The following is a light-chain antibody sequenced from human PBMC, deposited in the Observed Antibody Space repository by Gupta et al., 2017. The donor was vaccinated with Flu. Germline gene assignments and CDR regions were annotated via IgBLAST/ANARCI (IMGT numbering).Light chain of an antibody. CDR3: QQDGRAPRT. CDR1: QSGSSNY. CDR2: GAA. Sequence: DTLSLSPGERATLACRASQSGSSNYLAWYQQKHGQAPRRRMEGAASRATGIQDRFSGSVSGTDCTRTSSRLETEDVAVEECQQDGRAPRTCGQGTKVEIK. J-gene: IGKJ1*01. V-gene: IGKV3-20*01.